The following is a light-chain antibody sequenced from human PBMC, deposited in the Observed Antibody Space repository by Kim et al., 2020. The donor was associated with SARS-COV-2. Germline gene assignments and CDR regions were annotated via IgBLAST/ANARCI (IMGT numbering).Light chain of an antibody. CDR1: STTIGAGYD. V-gene: IGLV1-40*01. Sequence: GQRVTNSCTGNSTTIGAGYDVHWYQQRPGTAPKVLIYVTIDRPSGVPDRFSGSKSGSSASLAITGLQTEDEADYYCQSYDSSLNVVFGGGTQLTVL. CDR3: QSYDSSLNVV. CDR2: VTI. J-gene: IGLJ2*01.